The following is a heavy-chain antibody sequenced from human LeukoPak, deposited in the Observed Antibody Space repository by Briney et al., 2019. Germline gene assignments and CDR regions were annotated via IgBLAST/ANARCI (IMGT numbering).Heavy chain of an antibody. CDR2: IKQDGSEK. V-gene: IGHV3-7*01. Sequence: GGSLRLSCAASGFTFSTYWMSWVRQAPGKGLEWVANIKQDGSEKYYVDSVKGRFTISRDNAKNSLYLQMNTLRPEDTAVYYCARGEVTMVRGVIINFDYWGQGTLVTVSS. D-gene: IGHD3-10*01. CDR1: GFTFSTYW. CDR3: ARGEVTMVRGVIINFDY. J-gene: IGHJ4*02.